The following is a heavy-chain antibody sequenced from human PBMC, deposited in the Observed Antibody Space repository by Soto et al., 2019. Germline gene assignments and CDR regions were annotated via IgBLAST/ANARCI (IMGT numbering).Heavy chain of an antibody. CDR1: GGSISSGDYY. V-gene: IGHV4-30-4*01. D-gene: IGHD6-19*01. CDR2: IYYSGST. Sequence: SETLSLTCPVSGGSISSGDYYWSWIRQPPGKGLEWIGYIYYSGSTYYNPSLKSRVTISVDTSKNQFSLKLSSVTAADTAVYYCARGEAVAGTHWGQGTLVTVSS. J-gene: IGHJ4*02. CDR3: ARGEAVAGTH.